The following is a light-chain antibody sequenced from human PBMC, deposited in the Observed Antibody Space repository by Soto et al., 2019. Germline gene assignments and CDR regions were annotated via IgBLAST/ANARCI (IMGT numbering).Light chain of an antibody. CDR3: AAWDVSLVV. Sequence: QSVLTQPPSASGTPGQRVTISCSGSSCNIGTNTVICYQQLHPAAPKHLIYSDNQRPSGVADRFSGSKSGTSASLAISGLQAEDEADYYCAAWDVSLVVFGGGTKLTVL. CDR2: SDN. J-gene: IGLJ2*01. CDR1: SCNIGTNT. V-gene: IGLV1-44*01.